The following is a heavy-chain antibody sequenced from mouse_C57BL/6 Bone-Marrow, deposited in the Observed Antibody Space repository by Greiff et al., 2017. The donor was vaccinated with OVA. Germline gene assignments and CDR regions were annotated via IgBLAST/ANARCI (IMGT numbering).Heavy chain of an antibody. CDR3: ARHDGYYVDWFAY. D-gene: IGHD2-3*01. V-gene: IGHV5-2*01. CDR1: KNDFPPHA. J-gene: IGHJ3*01. CDR2: INSDGGST. Sequence: EVQLVESGGALVQPGGSLNLPCEPNKNDFPPHAISWVGKTREKRLELVAAINSDGGSTYYPDTMERRFIISRDNTKKTLYLQMSSLRSEDTALYYCARHDGYYVDWFAYWGQGTLVTVSA.